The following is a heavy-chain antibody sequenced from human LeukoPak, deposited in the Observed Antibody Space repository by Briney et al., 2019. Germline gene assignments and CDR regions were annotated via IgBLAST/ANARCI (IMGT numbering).Heavy chain of an antibody. D-gene: IGHD3-22*01. V-gene: IGHV1-2*02. CDR1: GYTFTGYY. CDR2: INPNSGGT. Sequence: ASVKVSCKASGYTFTGYYMHWVRQAPGQGLEWMGWINPNSGGTNYAQKFQGRVTMTRDTSISTAYMELSRLRSDDTAVYYCARARKGSSGYYHPLDYWGQGTLVTVSS. J-gene: IGHJ4*02. CDR3: ARARKGSSGYYHPLDY.